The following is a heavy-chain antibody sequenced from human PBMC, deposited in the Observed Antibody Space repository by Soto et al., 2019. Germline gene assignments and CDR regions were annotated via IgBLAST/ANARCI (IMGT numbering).Heavy chain of an antibody. CDR3: ASDYGSNWRL. D-gene: IGHD6-19*01. CDR1: XFVSTNHX. Sequence: QAHLVQSGTEVKMPGDSVQVSCKXSXFVSTNHXFXXXXXXXXQRLEWMGRINAGNGNTQYSQNFQGRVTFTSDPSASTAFMELTNLRFEDRAMYYCASDYGSNWRLWGQGTLVSVSS. CDR2: INAGNGNT. J-gene: IGHJ4*02. V-gene: IGHV1-3*01.